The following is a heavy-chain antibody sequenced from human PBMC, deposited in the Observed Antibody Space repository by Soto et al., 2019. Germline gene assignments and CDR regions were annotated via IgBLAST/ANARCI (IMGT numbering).Heavy chain of an antibody. V-gene: IGHV1-2*02. CDR2: INPNSGGT. D-gene: IGHD3-3*01. J-gene: IGHJ4*02. Sequence: SXEVSCKASRYTLTGYYMHWVRQAPGQGLEWMGWINPNSGGTNYAQKFQGRVTMTRDTSISTAYMELSRLRSDDTAVYYCARTLLRFLEWLGYWGQGTLVTVSS. CDR1: RYTLTGYY. CDR3: ARTLLRFLEWLGY.